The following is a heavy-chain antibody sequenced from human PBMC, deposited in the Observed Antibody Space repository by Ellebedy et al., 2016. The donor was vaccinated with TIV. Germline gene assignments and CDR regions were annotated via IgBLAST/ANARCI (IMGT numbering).Heavy chain of an antibody. Sequence: GESLKISCAASGFTFSSYGMHWVRQAPGKGLEWVAFIRFDGSKTYYPDSGEDRFTISRDNSRNTLSLQMNSLRPEDTAVYYCAGTTLVRGVLGGMDVWGQGTTVTVSS. J-gene: IGHJ6*02. D-gene: IGHD3-10*01. CDR1: GFTFSSYG. V-gene: IGHV3-30*02. CDR2: IRFDGSKT. CDR3: AGTTLVRGVLGGMDV.